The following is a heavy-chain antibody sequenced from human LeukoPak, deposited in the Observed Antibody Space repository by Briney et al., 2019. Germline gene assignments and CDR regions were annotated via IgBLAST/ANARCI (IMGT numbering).Heavy chain of an antibody. J-gene: IGHJ4*02. CDR3: ARGYCNSTSCYYFDF. Sequence: ASVKVSCKASGYTFTRNAMHWVRQAPGQRLEWMGRINTGNGNTKYSQKFQGRVTITRDTSTNTAYMELSSLRSEDTAVYYCARGYCNSTSCYYFDFWGQGTLVTVSS. CDR1: GYTFTRNA. V-gene: IGHV1-3*04. CDR2: INTGNGNT. D-gene: IGHD2-2*01.